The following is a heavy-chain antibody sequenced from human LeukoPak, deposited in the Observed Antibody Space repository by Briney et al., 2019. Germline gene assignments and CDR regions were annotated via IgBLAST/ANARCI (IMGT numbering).Heavy chain of an antibody. CDR2: VSHDGINK. V-gene: IGHV3-30*04. D-gene: IGHD6-13*01. CDR1: GFTFNNYT. CDR3: ARAGYSSNWEYGDFDY. J-gene: IGHJ4*02. Sequence: PGGSLRLSCVASGFTFNNYTMHWVRQAPGKGLEWVAIVSHDGINKYYADSVKGRFTISRDNSKNTLCLQMHSLRREDTAVYCCARAGYSSNWEYGDFDYWGQGTLVTVSS.